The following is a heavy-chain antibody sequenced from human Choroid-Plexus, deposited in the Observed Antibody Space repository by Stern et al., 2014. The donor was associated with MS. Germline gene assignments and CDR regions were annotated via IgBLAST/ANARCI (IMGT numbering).Heavy chain of an antibody. CDR3: AKDRQYLTYFFDH. V-gene: IGHV3-30*18. Sequence: VHLVESGGGVVQPGRPLRLSCAASGFTFGSCAMHWVRQAPGKGLEWVAGVSYDGSNKYYADSVKGRFTVSRDNSQNTLYMQMRSLRAEDTAVYYCAKDRQYLTYFFDHWGQGSLVTVSS. D-gene: IGHD2-8*01. CDR1: GFTFGSCA. CDR2: VSYDGSNK. J-gene: IGHJ5*02.